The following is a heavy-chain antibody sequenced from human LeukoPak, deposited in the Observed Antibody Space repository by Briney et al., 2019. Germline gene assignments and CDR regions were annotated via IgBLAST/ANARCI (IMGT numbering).Heavy chain of an antibody. V-gene: IGHV3-30-3*01. D-gene: IGHD3-9*01. CDR2: ISYHGSNK. CDR3: ARGQRYFDWLLLLSGGDSYYYGMDV. Sequence: GRSLRLSCAASGFTFITCAMHWVRQAPGKGLEWVAVISYHGSNKDYADSVKGRFTISRDNSKNTLYLEMNSLRAEDTAVYYCARGQRYFDWLLLLSGGDSYYYGMDVWGQGTRSPSP. J-gene: IGHJ6*02. CDR1: GFTFITCA.